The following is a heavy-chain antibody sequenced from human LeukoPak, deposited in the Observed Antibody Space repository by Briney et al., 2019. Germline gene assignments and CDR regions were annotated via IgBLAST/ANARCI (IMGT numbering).Heavy chain of an antibody. CDR1: GGSISSYY. CDR2: MHYSGST. CDR3: ARALSGSDCFDY. J-gene: IGHJ4*02. Sequence: SSETLSLTCTVSGGSISSYYWSWIRQTPGKGLEWIGYMHYSGSTNYNPSLKSRVTISVDTSKNQFSLKLTSVTAADTAVYYCARALSGSDCFDYWGQGSLVTVSS. D-gene: IGHD2-15*01. V-gene: IGHV4-59*01.